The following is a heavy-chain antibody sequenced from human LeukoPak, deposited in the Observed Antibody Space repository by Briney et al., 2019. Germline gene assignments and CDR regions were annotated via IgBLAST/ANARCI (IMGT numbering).Heavy chain of an antibody. CDR3: VRGGTYCDSTCKGADY. CDR2: IDSSTTRI. Sequence: GGSLRLSCAASGFTFRSFSMNWVRQAPGKGLEWVSAIDSSTTRIYYANSVRGRFTISRDNAKNSLDLQMNRLRAEDTAVYYCVRGGTYCDSTCKGADYWGQGTLVAVSS. J-gene: IGHJ4*02. V-gene: IGHV3-21*01. D-gene: IGHD2/OR15-2a*01. CDR1: GFTFRSFS.